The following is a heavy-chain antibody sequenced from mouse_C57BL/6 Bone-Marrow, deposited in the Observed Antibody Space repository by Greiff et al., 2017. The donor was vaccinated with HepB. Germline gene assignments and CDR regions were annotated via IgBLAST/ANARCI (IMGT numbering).Heavy chain of an antibody. CDR1: GFTFSDFY. D-gene: IGHD1-1*01. J-gene: IGHJ1*03. Sequence: EVKLLESGGGLVQSGRSLRLSCATSGFTFSDFYMEWVRQAPGKGLEWIAASRNKANDYTTEYSASVKGRFIVSRDTSQSILYLQMNALRAEDTAIYYCARDANDYYGSSYWYFDVWGTGTTVTVSS. V-gene: IGHV7-1*01. CDR2: SRNKANDYTT. CDR3: ARDANDYYGSSYWYFDV.